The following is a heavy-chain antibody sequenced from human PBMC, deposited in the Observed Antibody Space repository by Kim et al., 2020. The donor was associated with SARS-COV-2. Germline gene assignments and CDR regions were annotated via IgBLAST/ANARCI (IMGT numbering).Heavy chain of an antibody. Sequence: YADSVKGRFTISRDNSKNSLYLQMNSLRTEDTALYYCAKDFGQMATIFDYWGQGTLVTVSS. V-gene: IGHV3-43*01. CDR3: AKDFGQMATIFDY. D-gene: IGHD5-12*01. J-gene: IGHJ4*02.